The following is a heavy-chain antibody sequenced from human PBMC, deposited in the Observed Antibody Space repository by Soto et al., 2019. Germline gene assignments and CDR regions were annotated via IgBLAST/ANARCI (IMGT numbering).Heavy chain of an antibody. V-gene: IGHV1-69*06. D-gene: IGHD6-19*01. CDR2: IIPIFGTA. Sequence: QVQLVQSGAEVKKPGSSVKVSCKASGGTFSSYAISWVRQAPGQGLEWMGGIIPIFGTANYAQKFQGRVTITADKSTSTAYMEVSSLRSEDTAVYYCARDGYSSGWYGNDAFDIWGQGTMVTVSS. CDR3: ARDGYSSGWYGNDAFDI. J-gene: IGHJ3*02. CDR1: GGTFSSYA.